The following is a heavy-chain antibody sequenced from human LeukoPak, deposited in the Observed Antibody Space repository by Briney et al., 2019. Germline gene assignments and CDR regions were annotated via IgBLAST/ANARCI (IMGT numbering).Heavy chain of an antibody. Sequence: SKTLSLTCTVSGSSINTPYYWAWIRQPPGEGLEWIGNIFHGVTTFYNPSLMNRVAISVDTSKNQFSLKLTSVTAADTAVYYCAGDATIAAPLMSWGQGTLVIVSS. J-gene: IGHJ4*02. CDR1: GSSINTPYY. CDR3: AGDATIAAPLMS. CDR2: IFHGVTT. V-gene: IGHV4-38-2*02. D-gene: IGHD6-13*01.